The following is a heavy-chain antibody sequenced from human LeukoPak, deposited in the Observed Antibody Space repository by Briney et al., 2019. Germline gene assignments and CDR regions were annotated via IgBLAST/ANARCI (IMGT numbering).Heavy chain of an antibody. CDR1: GYTFTSYD. CDR2: MNPNTGNT. CDR3: ARDSPAPGIAVAHRIGFDP. V-gene: IGHV1-8*01. D-gene: IGHD6-19*01. Sequence: GASVKVSCKASGYTFTSYDINWVRQATGQGLEWMGWMNPNTGNTGYAQKLQGRVTMTTDTSTSTAYMELRSLRSDDTAVYYCARDSPAPGIAVAHRIGFDPWGQGTLVTVSS. J-gene: IGHJ5*02.